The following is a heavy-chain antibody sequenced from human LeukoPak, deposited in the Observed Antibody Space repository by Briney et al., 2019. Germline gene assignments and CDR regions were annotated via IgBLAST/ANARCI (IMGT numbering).Heavy chain of an antibody. V-gene: IGHV1-2*02. Sequence: ASVKVSCKASGYTFTGYYIHWVRQAPGQGLEWMGWINPNSGGTNNAQKFQGRVTISVDTSKNQFSLKLSSVTAADTAVYYCARHQKTESGSYYRLVYYYYYMDVWGKGTTVTISS. J-gene: IGHJ6*03. D-gene: IGHD1-26*01. CDR3: ARHQKTESGSYYRLVYYYYYMDV. CDR2: INPNSGGT. CDR1: GYTFTGYY.